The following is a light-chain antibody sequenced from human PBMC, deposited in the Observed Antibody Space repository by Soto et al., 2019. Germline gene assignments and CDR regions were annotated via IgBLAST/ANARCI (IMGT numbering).Light chain of an antibody. Sequence: QAVVTQPPSASGTPGQRVSISCSGSSSNIGSNTVNWYQQLPGTAPKLLIYSTNQRPSGVPDRFSGSKSGTSASLAISGLQSEDEADYYCATRDDSLNGPVFGGGTKLTVL. CDR2: STN. J-gene: IGLJ3*02. V-gene: IGLV1-44*01. CDR3: ATRDDSLNGPV. CDR1: SSNIGSNT.